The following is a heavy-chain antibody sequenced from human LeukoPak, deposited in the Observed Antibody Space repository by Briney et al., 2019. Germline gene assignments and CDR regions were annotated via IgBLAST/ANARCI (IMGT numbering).Heavy chain of an antibody. Sequence: PGGSLRLSCTASGFVFDEHGMTWVRQVPGKGLEWVSGINWSGKSTSYGDPVRGRFTISRDNAKNSLSLQMDSLRAEDTALYYCARAPITSPFHFDYWGQGTLVTVS. V-gene: IGHV3-20*04. D-gene: IGHD2-2*01. CDR3: ARAPITSPFHFDY. CDR1: GFVFDEHG. J-gene: IGHJ4*02. CDR2: INWSGKST.